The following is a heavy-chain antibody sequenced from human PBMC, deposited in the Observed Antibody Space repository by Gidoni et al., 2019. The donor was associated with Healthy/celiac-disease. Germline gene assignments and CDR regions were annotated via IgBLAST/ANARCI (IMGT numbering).Heavy chain of an antibody. CDR1: VGSVSRGSYY. J-gene: IGHJ3*02. CDR2: IYCSGST. D-gene: IGHD2-21*02. V-gene: IGHV4-61*01. Sequence: QVQLQESGPGLVKPSETLSPTCTVSVGSVSRGSYYWSWIRQPPGKGLEWIEYIYCSGSTNDNPSIKSRVTISVDTSKNQFSLKLSSVTAADTAVYYCARGLEGDVVVTAPDAFDIWGQGTMVTVSS. CDR3: ARGLEGDVVVTAPDAFDI.